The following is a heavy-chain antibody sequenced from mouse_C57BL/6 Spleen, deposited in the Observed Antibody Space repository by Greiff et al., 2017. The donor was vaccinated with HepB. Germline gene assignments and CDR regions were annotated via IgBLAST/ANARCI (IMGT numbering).Heavy chain of an antibody. D-gene: IGHD2-5*01. CDR1: GFSLSTFGMG. CDR3: ARISSYYSNYTYAMDY. CDR2: IWWDDDK. V-gene: IGHV8-8*01. Sequence: QVTLKVSGPGILQPSQTLSLTCSFSGFSLSTFGMGVGWIRQPSGKGLEWLAHIWWDDDKYYNPALKSRLTISKDTSKNQVFLKIANVDTADTATYYCARISSYYSNYTYAMDYWGQGTSVTVSS. J-gene: IGHJ4*01.